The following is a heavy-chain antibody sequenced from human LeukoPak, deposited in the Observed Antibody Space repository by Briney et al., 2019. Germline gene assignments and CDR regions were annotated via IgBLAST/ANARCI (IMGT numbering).Heavy chain of an antibody. Sequence: GGSLRLSCAASGLAFSSYAMSWVRQAPGKGLEWVSAISGTGGSTYYAGSVKGRFTISRDNSKNTLFLQMNSLRAEDTAVYYCAKDVRSYYDSSGYGYFDYWGQGTLVTVPS. CDR2: ISGTGGST. CDR3: AKDVRSYYDSSGYGYFDY. D-gene: IGHD3-22*01. J-gene: IGHJ4*02. CDR1: GLAFSSYA. V-gene: IGHV3-23*01.